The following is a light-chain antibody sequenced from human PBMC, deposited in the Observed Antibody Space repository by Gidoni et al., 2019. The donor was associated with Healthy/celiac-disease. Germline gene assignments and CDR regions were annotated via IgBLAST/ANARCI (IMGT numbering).Light chain of an antibody. Sequence: DIVMTQSPDSLAESLGERATINCKSSRSVLYSSNNKNYLAWYQQKPGQPPKMLIYWASTRESGVPDRFSGSGSGTDFTLTISSLQAEDVAVYYCQQYYTTPCSFGQGTKLEIK. V-gene: IGKV4-1*01. CDR1: RSVLYSSNNKNY. J-gene: IGKJ2*04. CDR2: WAS. CDR3: QQYYTTPCS.